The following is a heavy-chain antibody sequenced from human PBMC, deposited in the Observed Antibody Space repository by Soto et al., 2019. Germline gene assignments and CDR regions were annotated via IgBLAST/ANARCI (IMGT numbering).Heavy chain of an antibody. CDR3: ARVGRGYCSSTSCPPSSETYYYGMDV. D-gene: IGHD2-2*01. V-gene: IGHV1-2*04. J-gene: IGHJ6*02. CDR2: INPNSGGT. CDR1: GYTFTGYY. Sequence: ASVKVSCKASGYTFTGYYMHWVRQAPGQGLERMGWINPNSGGTNYAQKFQGWVTMTRGTSISTAYMELSGLRSDDTAVYYCARVGRGYCSSTSCPPSSETYYYGMDVWGQGTTVTVSS.